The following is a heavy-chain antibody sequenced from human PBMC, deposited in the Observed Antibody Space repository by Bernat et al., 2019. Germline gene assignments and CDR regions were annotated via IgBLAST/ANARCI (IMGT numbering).Heavy chain of an antibody. D-gene: IGHD6-19*01. CDR2: FDPEDGET. J-gene: IGHJ3*02. Sequence: QVQLVQSGAEVKKPGASVKVSCKVSGYTLTELSMHWVRQAPGKGLEWMGGFDPEDGETIYAQKFQGSVTMTDDTSTDTAYMELSSLRSEDAAVYCVATDSSSGWFSFYIWGQGTMVTVSS. V-gene: IGHV1-24*01. CDR3: ATDSSSGWFSFYI. CDR1: GYTLTELS.